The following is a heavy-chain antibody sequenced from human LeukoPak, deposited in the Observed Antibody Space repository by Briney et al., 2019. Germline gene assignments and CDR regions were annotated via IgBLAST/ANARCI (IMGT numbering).Heavy chain of an antibody. CDR2: ITGGGGTT. V-gene: IGHV3-23*01. CDR1: GLTFSSYG. CDR3: AKMQGYFDY. J-gene: IGHJ4*02. Sequence: GGSLRLSCEASGLTFSSYGMSWVRQAPGKGLQWVSAITGGGGTTYYADSVKGRFTISRGNSKNMLYLQMSSLRAEDTAVYYCAKMQGYFDYWGQGTLVPVSS.